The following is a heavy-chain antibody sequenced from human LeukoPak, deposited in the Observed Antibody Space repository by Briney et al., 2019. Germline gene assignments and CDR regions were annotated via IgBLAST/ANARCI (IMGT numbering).Heavy chain of an antibody. V-gene: IGHV1-18*01. D-gene: IGHD1-14*01. CDR2: IGTYGGDT. CDR3: ASVPDTGWYFDL. CDR1: TSR. Sequence: ASVKVSCKATSRISWVRQAPGQGLEWMGWIGTYGGDTYYAQKFQGRVTITADKSTSTAYMELSSLRSEDTAVYYCASVPDTGWYFDLWGRGTLVTVSS. J-gene: IGHJ2*01.